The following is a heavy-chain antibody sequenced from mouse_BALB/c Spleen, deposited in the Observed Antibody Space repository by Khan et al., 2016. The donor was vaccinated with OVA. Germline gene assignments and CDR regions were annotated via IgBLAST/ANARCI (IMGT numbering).Heavy chain of an antibody. CDR1: GYSFTSYY. CDR3: ARGAFGY. Sequence: VQLKESGPELMKPGASVNISCKASGYSFTSYYIHWVKQSHGKSLVWIGYIDPFNGGTDYNQKFKGKATLTVDKSSSTAYMHLSSLTSEDSAVXCCARGAFGYWGQGTLVTISA. CDR2: IDPFNGGT. V-gene: IGHV1S135*01. J-gene: IGHJ3*01.